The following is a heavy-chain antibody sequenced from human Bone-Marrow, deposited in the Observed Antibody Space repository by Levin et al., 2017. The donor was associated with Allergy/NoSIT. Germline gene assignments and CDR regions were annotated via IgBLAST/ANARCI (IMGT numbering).Heavy chain of an antibody. V-gene: IGHV3-49*03. J-gene: IGHJ4*02. CDR3: TRANHEFLESFDY. Sequence: GGSLRLSCTASGFTFGDYAMSWFRQAPGKGLEWVGFIRSKAYGGTTEYAASVKGRFTISRDDSKSIAYLQMNSLKTEDTAVYYCTRANHEFLESFDYWGQGTLVTVSS. CDR2: IRSKAYGGTT. D-gene: IGHD3-10*01. CDR1: GFTFGDYA.